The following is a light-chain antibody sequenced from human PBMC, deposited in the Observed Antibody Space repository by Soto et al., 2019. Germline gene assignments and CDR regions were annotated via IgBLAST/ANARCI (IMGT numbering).Light chain of an antibody. J-gene: IGLJ3*02. Sequence: QSVLTQPPSASGTLGQRVTISCSGSSSNIGRNTVNWYQQFPGTAPKLLIYGNNQRPSGVPDRFYGSKSGTSASLAISGLQSEDEADYYCAEWDDSLSGPVFGGGTKLTVL. CDR3: AEWDDSLSGPV. CDR1: SSNIGRNT. CDR2: GNN. V-gene: IGLV1-44*01.